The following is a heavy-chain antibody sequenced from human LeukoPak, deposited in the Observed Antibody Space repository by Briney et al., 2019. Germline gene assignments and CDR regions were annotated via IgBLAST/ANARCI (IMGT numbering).Heavy chain of an antibody. V-gene: IGHV3-7*01. CDR1: GFTFSSYW. CDR3: ARDAPGRIFHGYGMDV. Sequence: GGSLRLSCAASGFTFSSYWMSWVRQAPGKGLEWVANIKQDGSEKYYVDSVKGRFTISRDNTKNSLYLQMNGLRAEDTAVYYCARDAPGRIFHGYGMDVWGQGTTVTVSS. D-gene: IGHD3-9*01. CDR2: IKQDGSEK. J-gene: IGHJ6*02.